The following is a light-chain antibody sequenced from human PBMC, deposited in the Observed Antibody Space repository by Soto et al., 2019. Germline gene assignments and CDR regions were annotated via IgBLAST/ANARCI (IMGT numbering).Light chain of an antibody. CDR1: QSISIC. CDR2: DAS. V-gene: IGKV1-5*01. Sequence: DIQMTQSPSTLSASVGDRVTITCRASQSISICLAWYQQKPGKAPNILIYDASTLVSGVPSRFSGSGSGTEFTLTISSLQPDDFATYYCQQYNNYFSWTFGQGTKVEIK. J-gene: IGKJ1*01. CDR3: QQYNNYFSWT.